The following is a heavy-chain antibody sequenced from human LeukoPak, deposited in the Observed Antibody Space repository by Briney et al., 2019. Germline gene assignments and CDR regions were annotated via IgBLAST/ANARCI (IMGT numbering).Heavy chain of an antibody. CDR3: ARVGPGYTYVYGAPYYFDS. J-gene: IGHJ4*02. Sequence: GGSLRLSCAASGFTFSSYWMHWVRHAPGKGLVWVSRINGDGIGTSYADSVKGRFTISRHNSGNTLYLQMNSLRAEDTAVYYCARVGPGYTYVYGAPYYFDSWGQGTLVTVSS. D-gene: IGHD5-18*01. CDR2: INGDGIGT. CDR1: GFTFSSYW. V-gene: IGHV3-74*01.